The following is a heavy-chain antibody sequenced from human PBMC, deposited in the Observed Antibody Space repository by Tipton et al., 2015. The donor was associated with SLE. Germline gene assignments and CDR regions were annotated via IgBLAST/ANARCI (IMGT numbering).Heavy chain of an antibody. CDR3: ARALEQFGGAFDI. J-gene: IGHJ3*02. Sequence: TLSLTCAVYGGSFSGYYWSWIRQPPGKGLEWIGYIYHSGGTNHSPSLRSRLTTSVDKSNNQFSLKLTSVTAADTAVYYCARALEQFGGAFDIWGQGTKVTVSS. V-gene: IGHV4-34*01. CDR1: GGSFSGYY. D-gene: IGHD3-10*01. CDR2: IYHSGGT.